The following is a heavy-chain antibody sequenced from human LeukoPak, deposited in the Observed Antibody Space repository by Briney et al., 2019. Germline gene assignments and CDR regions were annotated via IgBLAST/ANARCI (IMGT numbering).Heavy chain of an antibody. D-gene: IGHD4-11*01. CDR1: GFTFSSYS. CDR2: ISSSGSTI. J-gene: IGHJ6*03. CDR3: ARVPTTKWYYYMDV. Sequence: GGSLRLSCAASGFTFSSYSMNWVRQAPGKGLEWVSYISSSGSTIYYADSVKGRFTISRDNAKNSLYLQMNSLRAEDTAVYYCARVPTTKWYYYMDVWGKGTTVTVSS. V-gene: IGHV3-48*04.